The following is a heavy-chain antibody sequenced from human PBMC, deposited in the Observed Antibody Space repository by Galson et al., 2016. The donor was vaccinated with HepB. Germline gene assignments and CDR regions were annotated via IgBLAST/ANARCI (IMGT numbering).Heavy chain of an antibody. V-gene: IGHV3-48*01. Sequence: SLRLSCAAYGFTFSSYSMNWVRQAPGKGLAWVSYISSSSRTIYYADSVKGRFTISRDNAKNSLYLQMNGLRAEDTAVYYCARETNSDWFFDLCGRGTLVTVSS. CDR3: ARETNSDWFFDL. J-gene: IGHJ2*01. CDR1: GFTFSSYS. CDR2: ISSSSRTI. D-gene: IGHD4-23*01.